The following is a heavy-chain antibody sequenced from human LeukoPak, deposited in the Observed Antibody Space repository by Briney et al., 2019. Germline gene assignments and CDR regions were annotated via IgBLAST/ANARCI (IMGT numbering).Heavy chain of an antibody. CDR1: GGSISSSSYY. V-gene: IGHV4-39*07. CDR2: INHSGST. CDR3: ASSDSSGYYKPTHAFDI. J-gene: IGHJ3*02. Sequence: PSETLSLTCTVSGGSISSSSYYWSWIRQPPGKGLEWIGEINHSGSTNYNPSLKSRVTISVDTSKNQFSLKLSSVTAADTAVYYCASSDSSGYYKPTHAFDIWGQGTMVTVSS. D-gene: IGHD3-22*01.